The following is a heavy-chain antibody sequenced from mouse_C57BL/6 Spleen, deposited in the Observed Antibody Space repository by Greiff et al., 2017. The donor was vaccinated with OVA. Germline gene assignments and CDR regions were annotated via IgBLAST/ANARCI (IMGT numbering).Heavy chain of an antibody. J-gene: IGHJ2*01. CDR2: IRLKSDNYAT. Sequence: EVQRVESGGGLVQPGGSMKLSCVASGFTFSNYWMNWVRQSPEKGLEWVAQIRLKSDNYATHYAESVKGRFTISRDDSKSSVYLQMNNLRAEDTGIYYCTGYGSSYGGDYFDYWGQGTTLTVSS. V-gene: IGHV6-3*01. CDR1: GFTFSNYW. D-gene: IGHD1-1*01. CDR3: TGYGSSYGGDYFDY.